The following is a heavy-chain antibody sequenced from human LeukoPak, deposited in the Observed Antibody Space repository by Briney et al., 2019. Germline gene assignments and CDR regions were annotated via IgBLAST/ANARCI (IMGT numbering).Heavy chain of an antibody. Sequence: SETLSLTCAVYGGSFSGYYWSWIRQPPGKGLEWIGEINHSGSTNYNPSLKSRVTISVDTSKNQFSLKLSSVTAADTAVYYCARTGPAYYYDCVWGSYPRFDYWGQGTLVTVSS. CDR2: INHSGST. J-gene: IGHJ4*02. CDR1: GGSFSGYY. CDR3: ARTGPAYYYDCVWGSYPRFDY. D-gene: IGHD3-16*02. V-gene: IGHV4-34*01.